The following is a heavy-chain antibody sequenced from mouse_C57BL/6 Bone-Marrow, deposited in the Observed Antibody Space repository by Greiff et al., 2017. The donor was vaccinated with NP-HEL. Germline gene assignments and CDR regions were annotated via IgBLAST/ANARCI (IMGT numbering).Heavy chain of an antibody. CDR3: TTGHYYGSRGAMDY. Sequence: VQLQQSGAELVRPGASVKLSCTASGFNIKDDYMHWVKQRPEQGLEWIGWIDPENGDTEYASKFQGKATITADTSSNTAYLQLSSLTSEDTAVYYCTTGHYYGSRGAMDYWGQGTSVTVSS. J-gene: IGHJ4*01. V-gene: IGHV14-4*01. CDR1: GFNIKDDY. CDR2: IDPENGDT. D-gene: IGHD1-1*01.